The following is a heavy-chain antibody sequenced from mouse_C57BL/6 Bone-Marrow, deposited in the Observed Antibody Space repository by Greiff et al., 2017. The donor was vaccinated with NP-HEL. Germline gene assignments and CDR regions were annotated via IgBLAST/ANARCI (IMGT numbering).Heavy chain of an antibody. CDR2: ITPSSGYT. CDR1: GYTFTSYW. V-gene: IGHV1-7*01. D-gene: IGHD4-1*01. Sequence: QVQLQQSGAELAKPGASVKLSCKASGYTFTSYWIHWVKQRPGQGLEWIGYITPSSGYTKYNQKFKDKATLPADKSSSTAYMQLSSLTYEDSAVYYGASRNWDAGWFAYWGQGTLVTVSA. CDR3: ASRNWDAGWFAY. J-gene: IGHJ3*01.